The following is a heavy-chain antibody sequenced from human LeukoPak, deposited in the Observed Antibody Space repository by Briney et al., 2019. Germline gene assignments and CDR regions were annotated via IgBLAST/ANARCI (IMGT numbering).Heavy chain of an antibody. CDR1: GFSISSYY. J-gene: IGHJ6*03. CDR3: ARHVLFCYYCYIDV. V-gene: IGHV4-59*08. D-gene: IGHD2-21*01. CDR2: IYYNGKT. Sequence: SETLSLTCNVSGFSISSYYLTWIRQTPGKALEWIGYIYYNGKTNYNHSLKSRVIISLDTRKNQLSLKVAAVTAADTAVYYCARHVLFCYYCYIDVWGQGTTVTVS.